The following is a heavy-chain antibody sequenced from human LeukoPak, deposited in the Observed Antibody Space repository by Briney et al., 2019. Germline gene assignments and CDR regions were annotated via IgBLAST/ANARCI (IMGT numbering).Heavy chain of an antibody. J-gene: IGHJ3*02. CDR1: GYSFTSYW. V-gene: IGHV5-51*01. D-gene: IGHD1-26*01. CDR2: IYPGDSDS. CDR3: ASMGSLGTFDI. Sequence: GESLKISCKGSGYSFTSYWIGWVRQMPGKGLEWMGIIYPGDSDSRYSPSFQGQVTISADKSISAAYLQWSSLKASVTAMYYCASMGSLGTFDIRGGGTMVTVSS.